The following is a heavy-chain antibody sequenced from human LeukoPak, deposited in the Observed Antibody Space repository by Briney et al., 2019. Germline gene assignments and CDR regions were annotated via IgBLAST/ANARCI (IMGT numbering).Heavy chain of an antibody. Sequence: GGSLRLSCAASGFTFSSYGMHWVRQAPGKGLEWVAFIRYDGSNKYYADSVKGRSTISRNNSKNTLYLQMNSLRAEDTAVYYCAKDHPQVRGVIDYWGQGTLVTVSS. CDR1: GFTFSSYG. J-gene: IGHJ4*02. V-gene: IGHV3-30*02. D-gene: IGHD3-10*01. CDR3: AKDHPQVRGVIDY. CDR2: IRYDGSNK.